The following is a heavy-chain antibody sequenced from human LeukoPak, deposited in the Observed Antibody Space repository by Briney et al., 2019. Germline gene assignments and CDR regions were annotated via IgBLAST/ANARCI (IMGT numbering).Heavy chain of an antibody. V-gene: IGHV3-66*01. D-gene: IGHD3-10*01. CDR1: GFTVSRNY. Sequence: PGGSLRLSCAASGFTVSRNYMSWVRQAPGEGLEWVSVIYRGGSTYYADSVKGRFTISRPNSKNTLHLQLNSLRAEDRAWYYCSRDGSVSYYSGWGQGTLVTVSS. CDR3: SRDGSVSYYSG. CDR2: IYRGGST. J-gene: IGHJ4*02.